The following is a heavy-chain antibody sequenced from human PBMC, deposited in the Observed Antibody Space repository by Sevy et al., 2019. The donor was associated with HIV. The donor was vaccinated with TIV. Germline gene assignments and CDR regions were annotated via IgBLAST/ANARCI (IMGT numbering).Heavy chain of an antibody. CDR3: ARDGAIDYDFWSGFTDY. D-gene: IGHD3-3*01. CDR2: ISSSGSTI. Sequence: GGSLRLSCAASGFTFSDYYMSWIRQAPGKGLEWVSYISSSGSTIYYADSVKGRFTISRDNAKNSLYLQMYSLRAEDTAVYYCARDGAIDYDFWSGFTDYWGQGTLVTVSS. J-gene: IGHJ4*02. CDR1: GFTFSDYY. V-gene: IGHV3-11*01.